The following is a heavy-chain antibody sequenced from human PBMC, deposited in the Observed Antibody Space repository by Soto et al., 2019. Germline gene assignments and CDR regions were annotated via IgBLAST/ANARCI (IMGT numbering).Heavy chain of an antibody. J-gene: IGHJ4*02. V-gene: IGHV4-61*08. D-gene: IGHD6-19*01. Sequence: VLLQESGPGLLRPSETLSLPCTVSDDSFRGAEYYWSWIRQPLGKGPEWIGYTSSNGDTKYNPALRSRVAMSEATTQHQSTLRRSSATAADTAGHFCARGPASLDGWRTFELGGRGILVTVSS. CDR3: ARGPASLDGWRTFEL. CDR2: TSSNGDT. CDR1: DDSFRGAEYY.